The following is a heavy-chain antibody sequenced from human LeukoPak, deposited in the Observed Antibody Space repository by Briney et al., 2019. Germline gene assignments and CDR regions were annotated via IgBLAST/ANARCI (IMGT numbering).Heavy chain of an antibody. J-gene: IGHJ4*02. Sequence: SETLSLTCTVSGGSISTYYWNWIRQPPGKGLEWIGYIYYSGTTNYNPSLKSRVTISVDTSKNQFSLKLSSVTAADTAVYYCARGDSGGFDYWGQGTLVTVSS. CDR2: IYYSGTT. D-gene: IGHD2-15*01. CDR3: ARGDSGGFDY. V-gene: IGHV4-59*12. CDR1: GGSISTYY.